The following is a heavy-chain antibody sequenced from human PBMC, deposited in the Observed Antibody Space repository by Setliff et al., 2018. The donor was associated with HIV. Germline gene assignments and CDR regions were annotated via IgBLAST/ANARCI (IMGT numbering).Heavy chain of an antibody. CDR2: IYHGGST. D-gene: IGHD6-19*01. CDR3: ARASGDTTKFVNYYYYYMDV. V-gene: IGHV4-4*02. CDR1: GGSISSSNW. J-gene: IGHJ6*03. Sequence: LSLTCAVSGGSISSSNWWSWVRQPPGKGLEWIGEIYHGGSTNYNPSLKSRVTISVDKSKNQISLKLSSVTAADTAVYYCARASGDTTKFVNYYYYYMDVWGKGTTVTVSS.